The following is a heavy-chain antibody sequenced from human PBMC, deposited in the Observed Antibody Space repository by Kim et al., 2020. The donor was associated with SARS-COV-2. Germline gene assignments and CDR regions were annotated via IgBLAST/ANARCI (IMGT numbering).Heavy chain of an antibody. D-gene: IGHD3-9*01. CDR1: GYTFTSYA. CDR2: INAGNGNT. Sequence: ASVKVSCKASGYTFTSYAMHWVRQAPGQRLAWMGWINAGNGNTKYSQKFQGRVTITRDTSASTAYLELSSLRSADTAVYYCARGIRYFDYFDYWCQGALVTVSS. CDR3: ARGIRYFDYFDY. J-gene: IGHJ4*02. V-gene: IGHV1-3*01.